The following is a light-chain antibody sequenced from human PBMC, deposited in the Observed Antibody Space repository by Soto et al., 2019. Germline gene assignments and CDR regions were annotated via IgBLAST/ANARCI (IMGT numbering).Light chain of an antibody. Sequence: EIVLTQSPAALSFSPGERATLSCRASQSVSNSLAWYQQKPGQAPRLLIYDASSKPTDIPARFTGSGSGTDFTRTVSGLEPEGLAVYYCQQRSSWPPTVGGRTKVEIK. CDR3: QQRSSWPPT. V-gene: IGKV3-11*01. CDR1: QSVSNS. CDR2: DAS. J-gene: IGKJ4*01.